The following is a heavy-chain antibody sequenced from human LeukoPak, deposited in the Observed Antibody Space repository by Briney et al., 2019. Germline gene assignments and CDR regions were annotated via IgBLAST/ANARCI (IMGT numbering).Heavy chain of an antibody. CDR1: GLTLSGSW. D-gene: IGHD1-14*01. J-gene: IGHJ4*02. CDR2: MKPDGSES. V-gene: IGHV3-7*01. CDR3: ARDRGRNSFDY. Sequence: GGSLRLSCAFSGLTLSGSWITWIRQPQGQVRECVARMKPDGSESWYVDSVKGRFTISRDNSKNSLYLQLTSLRSEDTALYYCARDRGRNSFDYWGQGTLVSVSS.